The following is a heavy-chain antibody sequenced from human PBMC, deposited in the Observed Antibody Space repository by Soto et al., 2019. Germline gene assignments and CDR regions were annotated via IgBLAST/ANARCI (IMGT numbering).Heavy chain of an antibody. CDR2: MNPNSGNT. J-gene: IGHJ5*02. D-gene: IGHD2-15*01. CDR3: ARVVVVAARPWFDP. Sequence: ASVKVSCKASGYTFTSYDINWVRHATGQGLEWMGWMNPNSGNTGYAQKFQGRVTMTRNTSISTAYMELSSLRSEDTAVYYCARVVVVAARPWFDPWGQGTLVTVSS. V-gene: IGHV1-8*01. CDR1: GYTFTSYD.